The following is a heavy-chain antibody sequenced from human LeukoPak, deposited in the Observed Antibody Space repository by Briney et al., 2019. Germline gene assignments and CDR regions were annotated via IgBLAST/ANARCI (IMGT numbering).Heavy chain of an antibody. V-gene: IGHV3-20*04. D-gene: IGHD3-22*01. CDR3: ARASTLYDSSGYYSNWFDP. J-gene: IGHJ5*02. Sequence: GGSLRLSCAASGFTFDDYGMSWVRQAPGKGLEWVSGINWNGGSTGYADSVKGRFTISRDNAKNSLYLQMNSLRAEDTALYYCARASTLYDSSGYYSNWFDPWGQGTLVAVSS. CDR2: INWNGGST. CDR1: GFTFDDYG.